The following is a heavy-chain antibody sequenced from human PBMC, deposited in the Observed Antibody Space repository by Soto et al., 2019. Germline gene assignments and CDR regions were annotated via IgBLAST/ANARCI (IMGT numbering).Heavy chain of an antibody. D-gene: IGHD6-19*01. CDR3: ARERGSGWTFDY. V-gene: IGHV3-48*01. J-gene: IGHJ4*02. Sequence: EVQLVESGGDLVQPGGSLRLSCAASGFTFSTYSMNWVRQAPGKRLEWVSSISSSSTIYYADSVKGRFTISRDNVQNSMYLQMHSLRAEDTAVYYCARERGSGWTFDYWGQGTLVAVSS. CDR1: GFTFSTYS. CDR2: ISSSSTI.